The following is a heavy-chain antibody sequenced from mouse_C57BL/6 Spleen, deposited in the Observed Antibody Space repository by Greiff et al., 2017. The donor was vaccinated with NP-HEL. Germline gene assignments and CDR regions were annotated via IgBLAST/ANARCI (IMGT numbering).Heavy chain of an antibody. Sequence: EVMLVESGGGLVKPGGSLKLSCAASGFTFSSYAMSWVRQTPDKRLEWVATISDGGSYTYYPDNVKGRFTISRDNAKNNLYLQMSPLKSEDTAMYYCARDGGTGTFAYWGQGTLVTVSA. CDR3: ARDGGTGTFAY. D-gene: IGHD4-1*01. CDR2: ISDGGSYT. J-gene: IGHJ3*01. V-gene: IGHV5-4*01. CDR1: GFTFSSYA.